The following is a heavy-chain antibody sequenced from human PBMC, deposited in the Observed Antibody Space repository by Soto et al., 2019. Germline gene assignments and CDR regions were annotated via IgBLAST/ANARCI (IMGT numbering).Heavy chain of an antibody. D-gene: IGHD3-10*01. CDR3: ATGHVTGRDS. J-gene: IGHJ4*02. V-gene: IGHV3-7*01. CDR1: GFSFNSYW. Sequence: EVQVVESGGGLVQPGGSLRLSCAASGFSFNSYWMTWVRQAPGKGLEWVANIKEDGSETYYVDSVKGRFTISRDNAKNSVFLQMNSLRAEDTAVYDCATGHVTGRDSWGQGTRVTVSS. CDR2: IKEDGSET.